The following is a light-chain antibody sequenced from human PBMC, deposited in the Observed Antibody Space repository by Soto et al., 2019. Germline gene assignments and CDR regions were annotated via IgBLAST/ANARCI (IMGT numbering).Light chain of an antibody. Sequence: EIVLTQSPGTLSLSPGERATLSCRASRSVTNNYVAWYQRKPGQAPRLLIYGSSSRATDIPGRFSGTGSGTDFSLTSTRLEPEDFAVYYCHHYGSSPPTFGQGTKVEI. CDR2: GSS. V-gene: IGKV3-20*01. J-gene: IGKJ1*01. CDR1: RSVTNNY. CDR3: HHYGSSPPT.